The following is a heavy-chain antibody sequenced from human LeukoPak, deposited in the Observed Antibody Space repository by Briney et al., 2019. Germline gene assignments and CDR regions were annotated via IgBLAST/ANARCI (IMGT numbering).Heavy chain of an antibody. J-gene: IGHJ5*02. Sequence: ASVKVSCKASGYTFTGYYMHWVRQAPGQGLEWMGWINPNSGGTDYAQKFQGRVTMTRDTSISTAYMELSRLRSDDTAVYYCARGYCSSTSCRGGWFDPCGQGTLVTVSS. V-gene: IGHV1-2*02. CDR2: INPNSGGT. CDR1: GYTFTGYY. D-gene: IGHD2-2*01. CDR3: ARGYCSSTSCRGGWFDP.